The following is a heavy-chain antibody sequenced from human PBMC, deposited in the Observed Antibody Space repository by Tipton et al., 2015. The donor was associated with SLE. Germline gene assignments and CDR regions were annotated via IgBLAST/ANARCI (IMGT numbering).Heavy chain of an antibody. D-gene: IGHD4-17*01. Sequence: SLRLSCAASGFTFSSYDMHWVRQATGKGLEWVSAIGTAGDTYYPDSVKGRFTISRDNAKNTLYLQMNSLRAEDTAVYFCARDPDYGDYEGVFDMWGQGTMVTVSS. CDR1: GFTFSSYD. CDR3: ARDPDYGDYEGVFDM. CDR2: IGTAGDT. J-gene: IGHJ3*02. V-gene: IGHV3-13*04.